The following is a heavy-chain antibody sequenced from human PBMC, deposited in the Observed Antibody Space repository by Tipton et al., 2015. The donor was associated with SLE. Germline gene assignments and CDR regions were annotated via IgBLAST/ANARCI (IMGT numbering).Heavy chain of an antibody. CDR3: ARGDSSSWSDGYFDY. CDR2: INPSSGGT. D-gene: IGHD6-13*01. J-gene: IGHJ4*02. CDR1: GYTFTGYY. Sequence: QVQLVQSGAEVKKPGASVKVSCKASGYTFTGYYMHWVRQAPGQGLEWMGWINPSSGGTNYAQKFQGRVTMTRDTSISTAYMELSRLRSDDTAVYYCARGDSSSWSDGYFDYWGQGTLVTVSS. V-gene: IGHV1-2*02.